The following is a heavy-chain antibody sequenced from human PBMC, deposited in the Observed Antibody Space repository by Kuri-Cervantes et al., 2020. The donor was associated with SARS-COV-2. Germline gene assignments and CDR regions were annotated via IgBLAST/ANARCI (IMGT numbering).Heavy chain of an antibody. CDR2: IYPGDSDT. D-gene: IGHD3-16*02. V-gene: IGHV5-51*01. CDR3: ARRGYDYVWGSYPGYFDY. Sequence: GESLKISCKGSGYSFTSYWIGWVRQMPGKGLEWMGIIYPGDSDTRYSPSFQGQVTISADKSISTAYLQWSSLKASDTAMYYCARRGYDYVWGSYPGYFDYWGQGTLVTVSS. CDR1: GYSFTSYW. J-gene: IGHJ4*02.